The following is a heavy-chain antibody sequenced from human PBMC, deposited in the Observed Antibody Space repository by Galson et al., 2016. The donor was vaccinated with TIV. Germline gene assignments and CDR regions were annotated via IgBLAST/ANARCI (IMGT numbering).Heavy chain of an antibody. CDR3: ARSDAISGYYYHFDY. D-gene: IGHD3-22*01. CDR1: GYTFENYA. Sequence: SVKVSCKASGYTFENYAIQWVRQAPGQRLEWMAWVNVGTGDTRYSQKFQGAVTVTRDTSASTAYMELSSPTSEDTAVYYCARSDAISGYYYHFDYWGHGTLVTVSS. V-gene: IGHV1-3*01. CDR2: VNVGTGDT. J-gene: IGHJ4*01.